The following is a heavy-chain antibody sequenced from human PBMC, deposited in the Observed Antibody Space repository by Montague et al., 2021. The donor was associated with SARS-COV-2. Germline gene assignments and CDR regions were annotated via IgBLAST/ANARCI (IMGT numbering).Heavy chain of an antibody. CDR2: IYDGGAA. V-gene: IGHV4-59*01. CDR1: GGSISGYY. CDR3: VRDHFYGGSGGAHDI. D-gene: IGHD4-23*01. Sequence: SETLSLTCTVSGGSISGYYWSWLRRPPGKGLEWIAYIYDGGAANYNPSLGSRVTISIDTSKNQLSLKVNSVTAADTAVYYCVRDHFYGGSGGAHDIWGQGTVVTVSS. J-gene: IGHJ3*02.